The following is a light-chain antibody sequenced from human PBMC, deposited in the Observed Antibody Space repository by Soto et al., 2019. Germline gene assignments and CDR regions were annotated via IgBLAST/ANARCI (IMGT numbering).Light chain of an antibody. Sequence: DIQMTQSPSTLSASVGDRVTITCRASQSISSWLAWYQQKPGKAPKLLIYDASSLESGVPSRFNGSGSGTEFTLTISSLQPDDFATYYCQQYSSYSSFGQGTKVDIK. V-gene: IGKV1-5*01. CDR3: QQYSSYSS. CDR2: DAS. J-gene: IGKJ1*01. CDR1: QSISSW.